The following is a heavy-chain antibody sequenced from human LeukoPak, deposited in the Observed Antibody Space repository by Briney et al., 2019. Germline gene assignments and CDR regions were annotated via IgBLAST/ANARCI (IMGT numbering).Heavy chain of an antibody. CDR2: ISGGGGTT. CDR3: AKVHTSGWSRTSYSFDS. CDR1: GFTFNSYA. Sequence: GGSLRLSCAASGFTFNSYALNWVRQAPGKGLQWVSFISGGGGTTDYADSVKGRFTISRDNSKKMLYLQMNGLRAEDTAVYYCAKVHTSGWSRTSYSFDSWGQGTLVTVSS. V-gene: IGHV3-23*01. J-gene: IGHJ4*02. D-gene: IGHD6-19*01.